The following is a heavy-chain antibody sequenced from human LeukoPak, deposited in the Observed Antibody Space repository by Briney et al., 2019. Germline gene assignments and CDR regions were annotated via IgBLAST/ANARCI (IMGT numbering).Heavy chain of an antibody. J-gene: IGHJ4*02. V-gene: IGHV1-24*01. Sequence: ASVKVSCKVSGYTLTELSMHWVRQAPGKGLEWMGGFDPEDGETIYAQKFQGRVTMTEDTSTDTAYMELSSLRSEDTAVYYCATVARKGIDGVGYFDYWGQGTLVTVSS. CDR1: GYTLTELS. D-gene: IGHD2-21*01. CDR3: ATVARKGIDGVGYFDY. CDR2: FDPEDGET.